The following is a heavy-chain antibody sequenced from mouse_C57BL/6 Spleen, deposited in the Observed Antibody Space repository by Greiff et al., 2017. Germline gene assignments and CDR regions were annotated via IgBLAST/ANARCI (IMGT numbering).Heavy chain of an antibody. V-gene: IGHV1-61*01. D-gene: IGHD1-1*01. CDR1: GYTFTSYW. CDR3: ARLGGTAYYFDY. CDR2: IYPSDSET. Sequence: QVQLQQPGAELVRPGSSVKLSCKASGYTFTSYWMDWVKQRPGQGLEWIGNIYPSDSETHYNQKFKDKATLTVDKSSSTAYMQLSSLPSEDSAVYYCARLGGTAYYFDYWGQGTTLTVSS. J-gene: IGHJ2*01.